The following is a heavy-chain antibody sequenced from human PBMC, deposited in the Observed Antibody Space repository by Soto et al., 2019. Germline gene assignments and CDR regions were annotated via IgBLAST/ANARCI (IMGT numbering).Heavy chain of an antibody. V-gene: IGHV2-26*01. J-gene: IGHJ6*03. D-gene: IGHD6-6*01. CDR2: IFSNDEK. CDR1: GFSFSNARMG. CDR3: ARILESWEYRSSSGYDYYYYMDV. Sequence: GSGPTLVNPTETLTLTCTVSGFSFSNARMGVSWIRQPPGKALEWLAHIFSNDEKSYSTSLKSRLTISKDTSKSQVVLTMTNMDPVDTATYYCARILESWEYRSSSGYDYYYYMDVWGKGTTVTVSS.